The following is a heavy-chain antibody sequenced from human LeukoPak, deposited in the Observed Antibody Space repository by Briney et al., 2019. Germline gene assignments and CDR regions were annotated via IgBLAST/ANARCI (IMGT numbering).Heavy chain of an antibody. CDR2: INPSGGST. CDR1: GYTFTSYY. J-gene: IGHJ4*02. V-gene: IGHV1-46*01. D-gene: IGHD6-13*01. Sequence: ASVKVSCKASGYTFTSYYMHWVRQAPGQGLEWMGIINPSGGSTSYAKKFQGRVTMTRDTSTSTVYMELSSLRSEDTAVYYCAIAAGSGIAADYWGQGTLVTVSS. CDR3: AIAAGSGIAADY.